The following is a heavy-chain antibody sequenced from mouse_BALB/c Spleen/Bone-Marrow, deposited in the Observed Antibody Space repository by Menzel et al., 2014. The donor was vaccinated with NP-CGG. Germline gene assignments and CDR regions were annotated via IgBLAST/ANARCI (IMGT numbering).Heavy chain of an antibody. Sequence: EVQLVESGGGLVQPGGSLRLSCATSGFTFTDYYMSWVRQPSGKALEWLGFIRNKANGYTTEYSASVKGRFTISRDNSQSILYLQMNTLRAEDSATYYCARDDYYAMDYWGQGTSGTVSS. V-gene: IGHV7-3*02. CDR3: ARDDYYAMDY. CDR2: IRNKANGYTT. CDR1: GFTFTDYY. J-gene: IGHJ4*01.